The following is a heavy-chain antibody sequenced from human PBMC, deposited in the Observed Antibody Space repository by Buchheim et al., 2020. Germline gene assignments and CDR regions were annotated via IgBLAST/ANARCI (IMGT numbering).Heavy chain of an antibody. CDR2: INHSGST. Sequence: QVQLQQWGAGLLKPSETLSLTCAVYGGSFSGYYWSWIRQPPGKGLEWIGEINHSGSTNYNPSLKSRGTISVNTAKHQFLLTLSSVTAADTAVYYCARGFSDFWSGYTIPFDYWGQGTL. CDR3: ARGFSDFWSGYTIPFDY. D-gene: IGHD3-3*01. CDR1: GGSFSGYY. V-gene: IGHV4-34*01. J-gene: IGHJ4*02.